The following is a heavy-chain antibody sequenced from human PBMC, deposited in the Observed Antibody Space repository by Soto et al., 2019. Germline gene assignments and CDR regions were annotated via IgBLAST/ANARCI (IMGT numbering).Heavy chain of an antibody. Sequence: AAVNVSFKSCGDTFNNYSIIWVRQAAGQGLEWVGSVITVIPTPNYAETFQDRVTITTDESTSTAYMELSGLTSDDTAVYYCSKGSEECSNLGYFDYWGQGTQVTVSS. CDR3: SKGSEECSNLGYFDY. CDR2: VITVIPTP. CDR1: GDTFNNYS. J-gene: IGHJ4*02. D-gene: IGHD3-3*01. V-gene: IGHV1-69*05.